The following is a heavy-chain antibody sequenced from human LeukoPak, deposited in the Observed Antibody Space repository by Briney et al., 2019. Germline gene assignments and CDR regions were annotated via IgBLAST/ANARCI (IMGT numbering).Heavy chain of an antibody. CDR2: IYYSGST. V-gene: IGHV4-59*08. CDR3: ARRDPMVRGAVDY. J-gene: IGHJ4*02. D-gene: IGHD3-10*01. Sequence: SETLSLTCTVSGGSISSYYWSWIRQPPGKGLEWIGYIYYSGSTNYNPSLKSRVTISVDTSKNQFSLKLSSVTAADTAVYYCARRDPMVRGAVDYWGQGTLVTVSS. CDR1: GGSISSYY.